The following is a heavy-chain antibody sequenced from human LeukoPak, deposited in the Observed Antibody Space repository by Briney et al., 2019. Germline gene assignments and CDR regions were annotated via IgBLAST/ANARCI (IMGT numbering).Heavy chain of an antibody. D-gene: IGHD2-15*01. CDR3: AKDRRGYCSDGTCLGSFDF. CDR2: ISGSGAGT. Sequence: GGSLRLPCAASGFAFSSYAMTWVRQAPGKGLEWVSLISGSGAGTYYADSVKGRLTVSRDQSKKTLNLQMNSLRVEDAAVYYCAKDRRGYCSDGTCLGSFDFWGQGTLVTVSS. J-gene: IGHJ4*02. CDR1: GFAFSSYA. V-gene: IGHV3-23*01.